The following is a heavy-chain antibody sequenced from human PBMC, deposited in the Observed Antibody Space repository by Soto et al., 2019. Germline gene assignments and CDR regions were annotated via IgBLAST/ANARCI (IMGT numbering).Heavy chain of an antibody. J-gene: IGHJ4*02. CDR2: IYRDESH. D-gene: IGHD1-26*01. CDR3: AQFSEVGLHFDS. CDR1: GFSLSTGRMG. Sequence: QITLKESGPTLVKPTQTLKLTCTFSGFSLSTGRMGVGLIRQPPGRSLEWLALIYRDESHRHSPSLKSRLTLSKASSKNQVVLTMTNMDPVDTATYCCAQFSEVGLHFDSWDQATPVTVSS. V-gene: IGHV2-5*02.